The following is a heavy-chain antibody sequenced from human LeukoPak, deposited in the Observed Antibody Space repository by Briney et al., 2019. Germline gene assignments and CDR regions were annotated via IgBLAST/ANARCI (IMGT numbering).Heavy chain of an antibody. CDR1: GFTFSSYS. D-gene: IGHD2-2*02. CDR3: ARVRYCSSTSCDNYFDY. V-gene: IGHV3-48*04. Sequence: SGGSLRLSCAASGFTFSSYSMNWVRQAPGKGLEWVSYISSSSSTIYYADSVKGRFTISRDNAKNSLYLQMNSLRAEDTAVYYCARVRYCSSTSCDNYFDYWGQGTLVTVSS. CDR2: ISSSSSTI. J-gene: IGHJ4*02.